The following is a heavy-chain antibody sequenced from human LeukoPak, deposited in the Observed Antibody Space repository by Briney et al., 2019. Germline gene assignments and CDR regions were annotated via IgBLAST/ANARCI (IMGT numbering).Heavy chain of an antibody. J-gene: IGHJ6*02. Sequence: ASVKVSCKASGYTFTGYYMHWVRQAPGQGLEWMGWINPNSGGTNYAQKFQGWVTMTRDTSISTAYMELSRLRSDDTAVYYCARDGIYGSGSYPYYGMDVWGQGTTVTVSS. CDR3: ARDGIYGSGSYPYYGMDV. CDR1: GYTFTGYY. D-gene: IGHD3-10*01. CDR2: INPNSGGT. V-gene: IGHV1-2*04.